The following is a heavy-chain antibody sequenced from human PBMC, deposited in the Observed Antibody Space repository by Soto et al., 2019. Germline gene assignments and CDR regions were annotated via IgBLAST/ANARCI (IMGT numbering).Heavy chain of an antibody. CDR3: AISSYHYYYGMDV. J-gene: IGHJ6*02. CDR2: IYPGDSDT. D-gene: IGHD6-6*01. V-gene: IGHV5-51*01. CDR1: GYSFTSYW. Sequence: PGESLKISCKGSGYSFTSYWIGWVRQMPGKGLEWMGIIYPGDSDTRYSPSFQGQVTISADKSISTAYLQWSSLKASDTAMYCCAISSYHYYYGMDVWGQGTTVTVSS.